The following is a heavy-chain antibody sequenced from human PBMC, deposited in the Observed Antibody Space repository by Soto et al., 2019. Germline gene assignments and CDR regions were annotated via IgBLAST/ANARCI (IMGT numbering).Heavy chain of an antibody. J-gene: IGHJ6*02. CDR2: ISYDGSNK. V-gene: IGHV3-30-3*01. CDR1: GFTFSSYA. CDR3: ARDPLELSWYYYYGMDA. D-gene: IGHD1-7*01. Sequence: PGASLRLSCAASGFTFSSYAMHWVRQAPGKGLEWVAVISYDGSNKYYADSVKGRFSISRDNSKNTLYLQMNSLRAEDTAVYYCARDPLELSWYYYYGMDAWGQGTTVTVSS.